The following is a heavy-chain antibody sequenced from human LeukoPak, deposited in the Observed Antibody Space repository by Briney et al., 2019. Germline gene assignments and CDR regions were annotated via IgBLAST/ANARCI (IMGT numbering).Heavy chain of an antibody. D-gene: IGHD6-19*01. V-gene: IGHV3-23*01. Sequence: GGSLRLSCAASGFTFGSYSMSWVRQAPGKGLQWVSVISGTSGTKYYAGSVKGRFTISRDNSKNMMYLQMNSLRAEDTAIYYCTRDERGAGRKFDSWGQGTLVTVSS. CDR3: TRDERGAGRKFDS. CDR2: ISGTSGTK. CDR1: GFTFGSYS. J-gene: IGHJ4*02.